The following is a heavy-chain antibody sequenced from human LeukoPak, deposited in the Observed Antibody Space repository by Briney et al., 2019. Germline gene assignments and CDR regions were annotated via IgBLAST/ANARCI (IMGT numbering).Heavy chain of an antibody. CDR2: INHSGST. J-gene: IGHJ1*01. V-gene: IGHV4-34*01. CDR3: AREFSSSWAKYFQH. CDR1: GGSFSGYY. D-gene: IGHD6-13*01. Sequence: SETLSLTCAVYGGSFSGYYWSWIRQPPGKGLEWIGEINHSGSTNYNPSLKSRVTISVDTSKNQFSLKLSSVTAADTAVYYCAREFSSSWAKYFQHWGQGTLVTVSS.